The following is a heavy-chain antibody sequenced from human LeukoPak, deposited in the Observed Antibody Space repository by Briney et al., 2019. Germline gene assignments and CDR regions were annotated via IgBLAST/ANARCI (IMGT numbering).Heavy chain of an antibody. CDR1: GGSISSYY. CDR3: ARGIKARSSPFDY. D-gene: IGHD1-14*01. J-gene: IGHJ4*02. CDR2: IYYSGST. V-gene: IGHV4-59*01. Sequence: SETLSLTCTVSGGSISSYYWSWIRQPPGKGLEWIGYIYYSGSTNYNPSLKSRVTISVDTSKNQFSLKLSSVTAADTAVYYCARGIKARSSPFDYWGQGTLVTVSS.